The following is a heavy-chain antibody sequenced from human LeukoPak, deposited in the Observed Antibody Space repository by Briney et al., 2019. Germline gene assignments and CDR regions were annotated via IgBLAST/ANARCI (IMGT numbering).Heavy chain of an antibody. CDR2: ISSHGGST. CDR3: ARWTGAILDY. D-gene: IGHD3-10*01. CDR1: GFTFSSYA. Sequence: GGSLRLSCAASGFTFSSYAMHWVRQAPGKGLEYVSAISSHGGSTYYANSVKGRFTISRDNSKNTLYLQMGSLRAEDMAVYYCARWTGAILDYWGQGTLVTVSS. V-gene: IGHV3-64*01. J-gene: IGHJ4*02.